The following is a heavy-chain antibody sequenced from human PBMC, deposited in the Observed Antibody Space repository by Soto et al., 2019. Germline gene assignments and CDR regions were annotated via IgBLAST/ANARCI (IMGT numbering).Heavy chain of an antibody. V-gene: IGHV3-23*01. Sequence: EVQLLESGGGLVQPGGSLRLSCTASEFTFSNYAMSWVRQAPGKGLEGVSAIRASGAATYYVDSVKGRFTISRDNSKNTLYVQMNSLRAEDTGVYYCARCAVLSTTSGGWCNWFDPWGQGTLVTVSS. CDR2: IRASGAAT. J-gene: IGHJ5*02. CDR1: EFTFSNYA. D-gene: IGHD2-21*01. CDR3: ARCAVLSTTSGGWCNWFDP.